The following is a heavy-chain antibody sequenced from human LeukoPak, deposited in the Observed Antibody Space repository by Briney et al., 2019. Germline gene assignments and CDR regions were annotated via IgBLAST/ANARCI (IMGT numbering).Heavy chain of an antibody. D-gene: IGHD2-15*01. CDR1: GGSIRSSYYY. Sequence: PSETLSLTCTVSGGSIRSSYYYWGWIRQPPGKGLEWIGSIYDSGSTYYNPSLKSRVTISVDTSKNQFSLKLSSVTAADTAVYYCARRTARYCSGGSCYVGYFQHWGQGTLVTVSS. CDR3: ARRTARYCSGGSCYVGYFQH. V-gene: IGHV4-39*01. J-gene: IGHJ1*01. CDR2: IYDSGST.